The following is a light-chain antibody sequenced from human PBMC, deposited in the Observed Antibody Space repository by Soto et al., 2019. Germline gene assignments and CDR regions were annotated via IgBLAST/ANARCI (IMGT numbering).Light chain of an antibody. Sequence: EIVMTQSPAALSVSPGGRATLSCRASQSVSTNLAWYQQKPGQGPRLLIFGASTRAIGIPARFSGSGSGTDFTLTISSLQSEDSAVYYCQQRHMWPITFGQGTRLEIK. CDR2: GAS. CDR1: QSVSTN. CDR3: QQRHMWPIT. V-gene: IGKV3-15*01. J-gene: IGKJ5*01.